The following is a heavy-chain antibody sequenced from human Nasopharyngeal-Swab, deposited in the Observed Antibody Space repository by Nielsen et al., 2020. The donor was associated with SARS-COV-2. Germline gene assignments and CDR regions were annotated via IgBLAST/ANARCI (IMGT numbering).Heavy chain of an antibody. V-gene: IGHV3-9*01. J-gene: IGHJ6*02. CDR3: AKAGGVAGEFYGMDV. D-gene: IGHD2-8*02. CDR1: GFTFDDYA. Sequence: GGSLRFSCAASGFTFDDYAMHWVRQAPGKGLEWVSGISWNSGSIGYADSVKGRFTISRDNAKNSLYLQMNSLRAEDTALYYCAKAGGVAGEFYGMDVWGQGTTVTVSS. CDR2: ISWNSGSI.